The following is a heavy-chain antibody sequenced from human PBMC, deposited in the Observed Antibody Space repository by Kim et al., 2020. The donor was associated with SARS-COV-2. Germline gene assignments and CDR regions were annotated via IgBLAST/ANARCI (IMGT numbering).Heavy chain of an antibody. CDR3: AKGSGDILTGSTRGY. V-gene: IGHV3-23*01. CDR1: GFTFSSYA. D-gene: IGHD3-9*01. J-gene: IGHJ4*02. CDR2: ISGSGGST. Sequence: GGSLRLSCAASGFTFSSYAMSWVRQAPGKGLEWVSAISGSGGSTYYADSVKGRFTISRDNSKNTLYLQMNSLRAEDTAVYYCAKGSGDILTGSTRGYWGQGTLVTVSS.